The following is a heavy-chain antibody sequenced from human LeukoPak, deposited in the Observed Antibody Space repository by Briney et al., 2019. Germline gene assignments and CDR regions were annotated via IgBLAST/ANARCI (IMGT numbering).Heavy chain of an antibody. V-gene: IGHV3-11*04. Sequence: GGSLRLSCAASGFTFSDYYMSWIRQAPGKGLEWVSYISSSGSTIYYADSVKGRFTISRDNSKNTLYLQMNSLRAEDTAVYYCARDKATAAAGTLGFDYWGQGTLVTVSS. CDR3: ARDKATAAAGTLGFDY. CDR1: GFTFSDYY. CDR2: ISSSGSTI. D-gene: IGHD6-13*01. J-gene: IGHJ4*02.